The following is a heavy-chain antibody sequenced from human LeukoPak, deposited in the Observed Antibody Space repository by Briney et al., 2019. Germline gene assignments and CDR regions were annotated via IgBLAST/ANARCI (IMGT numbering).Heavy chain of an antibody. D-gene: IGHD7-27*01. V-gene: IGHV3-48*01. CDR1: GFTFSDYS. CDR2: ISSSSDTM. Sequence: GGSLRLSCAASGFTFSDYSMNWVRQAPGKGLEWVSYISSSSDTMYYADSVKGRFTISRDNAKKSLYLRMDSLRAEDTAVYYCARDPPNWGFGYWGQGALVTVSS. J-gene: IGHJ4*02. CDR3: ARDPPNWGFGY.